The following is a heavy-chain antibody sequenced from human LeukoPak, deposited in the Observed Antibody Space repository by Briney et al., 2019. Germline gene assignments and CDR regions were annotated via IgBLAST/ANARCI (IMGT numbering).Heavy chain of an antibody. CDR3: ARDLGRSYYYYYYGMDV. J-gene: IGHJ6*02. D-gene: IGHD7-27*01. Sequence: SETLSLTCTVSGGSISSSSYYWGWIRQPPGKGLEWIGSIYYSGSTYYNPSLKSRVTISVDTSKNQFSLKLSSVTAADTAVYYCARDLGRSYYYYYYGMDVWGQGTTVTVSS. CDR1: GGSISSSSYY. CDR2: IYYSGST. V-gene: IGHV4-39*07.